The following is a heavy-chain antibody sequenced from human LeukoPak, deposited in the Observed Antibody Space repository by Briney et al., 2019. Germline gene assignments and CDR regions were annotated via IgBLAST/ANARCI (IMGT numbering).Heavy chain of an antibody. CDR3: LLPPDP. Sequence: EASVKVSCKASGYTFTTYGITWVRQAPRQGLEWMGWISAYNGNTNYAQKFQGRVTMTTDTSTSTAYMELRSLRSDDTAVYYCLLPPDPWGQGTLVTVSS. V-gene: IGHV1-18*01. CDR2: ISAYNGNT. J-gene: IGHJ5*02. D-gene: IGHD3-10*01. CDR1: GYTFTTYG.